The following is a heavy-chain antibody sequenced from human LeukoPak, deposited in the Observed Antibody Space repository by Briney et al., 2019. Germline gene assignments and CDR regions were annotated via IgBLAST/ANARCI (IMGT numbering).Heavy chain of an antibody. D-gene: IGHD4-17*01. V-gene: IGHV4-34*01. CDR3: ARQGPYGDYSH. CDR2: INHSGGT. J-gene: IGHJ4*02. CDR1: GGSFSGYY. Sequence: SETLSLTCAVYGGSFSGYYWSWIRQPPGKGLEWIGEINHSGGTNYNPSLKSRVTISVDTSKNQFSLKLSSVTAADTAVYYCARQGPYGDYSHWGQGTMVTVSS.